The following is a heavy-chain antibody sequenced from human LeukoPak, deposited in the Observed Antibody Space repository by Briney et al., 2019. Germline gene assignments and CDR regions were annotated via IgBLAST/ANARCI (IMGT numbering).Heavy chain of an antibody. Sequence: WASVKVSCKASGYAFTSYGISWVRQAPGQGLEWMGWISAYNGNTNYAQKLQGRVTMTTDTSTSTAYMELRSLRSDDTAVYYCASNYYYGSSGYYNDAFDIWGQGTMVTVSS. CDR1: GYAFTSYG. V-gene: IGHV1-18*01. CDR2: ISAYNGNT. D-gene: IGHD3-22*01. J-gene: IGHJ3*02. CDR3: ASNYYYGSSGYYNDAFDI.